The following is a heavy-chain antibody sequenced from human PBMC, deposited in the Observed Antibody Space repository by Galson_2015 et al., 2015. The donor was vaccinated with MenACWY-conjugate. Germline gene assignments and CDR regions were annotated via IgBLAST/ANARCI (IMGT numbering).Heavy chain of an antibody. D-gene: IGHD1-14*01. V-gene: IGHV1-46*03. CDR2: IDPSGGST. J-gene: IGHJ4*02. CDR1: GYTFTNYY. CDR3: ARGGPHHGFDY. Sequence: SVKVSCKASGYTFTNYYMHWVRQAPGQGLEWMGRIDPSGGSTINAQKVQGRITMTTDTSTSTVYMELSSLRSEDTAVYYCARGGPHHGFDYWGQGTLVTVSS.